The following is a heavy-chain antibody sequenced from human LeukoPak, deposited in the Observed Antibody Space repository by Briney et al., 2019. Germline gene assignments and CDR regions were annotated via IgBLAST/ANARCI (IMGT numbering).Heavy chain of an antibody. CDR2: IYWNDDK. V-gene: IGHV2-5*01. CDR3: AHRHPDGGLRLGGYFDY. J-gene: IGHJ4*02. CDR1: GFSLSTSGVG. Sequence: QSGPTLVKPTQTLTLTCTFSGFSLSTSGVGVGWIRQPPGKALEWLALIYWNDDKRYSPSLKSRLTITKDTSKNQVVLTMTNMDPVDTATYYCAHRHPDGGLRLGGYFDYWGQGTLVTVSS. D-gene: IGHD3-16*01.